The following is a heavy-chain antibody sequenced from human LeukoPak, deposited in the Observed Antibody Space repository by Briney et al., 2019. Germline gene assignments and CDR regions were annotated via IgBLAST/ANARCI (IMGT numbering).Heavy chain of an antibody. V-gene: IGHV4-39*01. CDR1: GDSISTTRYH. D-gene: IGHD2-8*01. J-gene: IGHJ5*02. CDR2: IFYTGST. Sequence: SETLSLTCAVSGDSISTTRYHWGWIRQPPGKGLEWMASIFYTGSTYYHSSLKSRVTISVDTSKNQFSLKLTSVTAADTAVYYCARHLMSVIDPWGQGTLVTVSS. CDR3: ARHLMSVIDP.